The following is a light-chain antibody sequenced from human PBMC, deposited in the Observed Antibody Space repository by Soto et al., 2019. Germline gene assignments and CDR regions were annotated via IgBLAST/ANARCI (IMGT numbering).Light chain of an antibody. CDR3: LQYDNLPYT. CDR1: QYISNY. V-gene: IGKV1-33*01. J-gene: IGKJ2*01. Sequence: DIQMTQSPSSLSASVGDRVTITCQASQYISNYLSWYQQKPGRAPMLLIYDASSLETGVPSRFSGSGSGADFTFTINILQPEDIAAYYCLQYDNLPYTFGQGTRLEIK. CDR2: DAS.